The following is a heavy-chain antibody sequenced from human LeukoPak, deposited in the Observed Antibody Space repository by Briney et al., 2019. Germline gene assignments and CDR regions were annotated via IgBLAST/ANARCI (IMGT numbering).Heavy chain of an antibody. V-gene: IGHV1-69*05. D-gene: IGHD3-22*01. CDR1: GGTFSSYA. Sequence: SVTVSCTASGGTFSSYAISWVRQAPGQGLEWMGGIIPIFGTANYAQKFQGRVTMTRDISTSTAYMEVRSPRSDDTAVYYCARVSRYYDSSGYYHYYYYGMDVWGQGTTVTVS. CDR3: ARVSRYYDSSGYYHYYYYGMDV. J-gene: IGHJ6*02. CDR2: IIPIFGTA.